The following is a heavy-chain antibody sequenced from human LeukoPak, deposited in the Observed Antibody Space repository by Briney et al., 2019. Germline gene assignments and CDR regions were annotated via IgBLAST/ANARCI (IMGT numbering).Heavy chain of an antibody. CDR1: GYTFTGYY. CDR3: ARDRGSAFDY. CDR2: INPNSGGT. D-gene: IGHD3-10*01. Sequence: ASVKVSCKASGYTFTGYYMHWVRQAPGQGLEWMGWINPNSGGTNYAQKFQGRVTMTRDTSTSTAYMELRSLRSDDTAVYYCARDRGSAFDYWGQGTLVTVSS. V-gene: IGHV1-2*02. J-gene: IGHJ4*02.